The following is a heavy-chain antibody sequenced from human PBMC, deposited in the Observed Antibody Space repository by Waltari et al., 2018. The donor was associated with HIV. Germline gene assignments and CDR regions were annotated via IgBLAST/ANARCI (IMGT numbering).Heavy chain of an antibody. J-gene: IGHJ3*02. CDR1: GFRSHGTG. CDR3: VKERGPFNGFDI. Sequence: VYGRGWVRACGSLHCSCSCSGFRSHGTGMHWVRQAPGKGLEWVAVIWSDGYNKFYADSVRGRFTFSRDNSKYTLSLQMNSLRAEDTALYYCVKERGPFNGFDIWGQGTMVTVSS. D-gene: IGHD3-16*01. CDR2: IWSDGYNK. V-gene: IGHV3-33*06.